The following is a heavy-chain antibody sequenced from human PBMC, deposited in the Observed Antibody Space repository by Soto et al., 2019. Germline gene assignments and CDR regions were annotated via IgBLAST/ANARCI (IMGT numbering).Heavy chain of an antibody. V-gene: IGHV1-69*02. CDR3: ARGEDSSGYYTLDY. CDR1: GGTFSSYT. J-gene: IGHJ4*02. Sequence: QVQLVQSGAEVKKPGSSVKVSCKASGGTFSSYTISWVRQAPGQGLEWMGRIIPILGIANYAQKFQGRVTITADKSTSTAYMELSSLRSEDTAVYSCARGEDSSGYYTLDYWGQGTLVTVSS. D-gene: IGHD3-22*01. CDR2: IIPILGIA.